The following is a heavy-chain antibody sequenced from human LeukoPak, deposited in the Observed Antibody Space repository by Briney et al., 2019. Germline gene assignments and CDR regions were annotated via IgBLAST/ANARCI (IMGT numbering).Heavy chain of an antibody. CDR3: ASRPSSSSSNWFDP. J-gene: IGHJ5*02. Sequence: SVKVSCKASGGTFISYAISWVRQAPGQGLEWMGRIIPILGIANYAQKFQGRVTITADKSTSTAYMELSSLRSEDTAVYYCASRPSSSSSNWFDPWGQGTLVTVSS. CDR1: GGTFISYA. D-gene: IGHD6-6*01. V-gene: IGHV1-69*04. CDR2: IIPILGIA.